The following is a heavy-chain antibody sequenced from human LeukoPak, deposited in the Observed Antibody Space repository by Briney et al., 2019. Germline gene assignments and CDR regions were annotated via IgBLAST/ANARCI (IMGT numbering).Heavy chain of an antibody. J-gene: IGHJ4*02. D-gene: IGHD3-22*01. CDR3: AKDQTDYYDSSGPDPWPSFDY. Sequence: GGSLRLSCAASGFTFSSFWMHWVRQTPGKGLVWVSRIKSDGSSTTYADSVEGRFTISRDNSKNTLYLQMNSLRAEDTAVYYCAKDQTDYYDSSGPDPWPSFDYWGQGTLVTVSS. CDR1: GFTFSSFW. V-gene: IGHV3-74*01. CDR2: IKSDGSST.